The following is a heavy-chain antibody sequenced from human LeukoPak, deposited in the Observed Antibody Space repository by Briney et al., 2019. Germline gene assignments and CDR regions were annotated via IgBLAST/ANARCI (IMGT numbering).Heavy chain of an antibody. CDR1: GYTFTSYD. CDR3: ARVQFIAAAATDY. V-gene: IGHV1-8*01. CDR2: MNPKSGNT. J-gene: IGHJ4*02. Sequence: ASVKDSCKASGYTFTSYDINWVRQATGQGLEWMGWMNPKSGNTGYAQKIQGRVTMTRNTSISTAYMELSSLRSEDTAVYYCARVQFIAAAATDYWGQGTLVTVSS. D-gene: IGHD6-13*01.